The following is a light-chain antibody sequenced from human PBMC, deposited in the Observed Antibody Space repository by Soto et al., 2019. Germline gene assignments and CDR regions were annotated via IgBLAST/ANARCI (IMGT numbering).Light chain of an antibody. J-gene: IGLJ2*01. CDR3: CSYAGSSTPVV. CDR2: EGT. V-gene: IGLV2-23*01. Sequence: QAVVTQPASVSGSPGQSITISCTGTSSDVGSYNRVSWYQQHPGKAPKLMIYEGTTRPSGVSNRFSGSKSGNTDSLTISGLQAEDEADYYCCSYAGSSTPVVFGGGTELTVL. CDR1: SSDVGSYNR.